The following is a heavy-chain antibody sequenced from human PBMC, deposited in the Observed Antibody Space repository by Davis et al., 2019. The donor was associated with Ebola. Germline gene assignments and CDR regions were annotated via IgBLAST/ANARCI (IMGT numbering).Heavy chain of an antibody. CDR1: GFSLSTSGVG. J-gene: IGHJ5*02. V-gene: IGHV2-5*02. CDR2: IYWDDDK. D-gene: IGHD3-9*01. Sequence: SGSTLVKPTQTLTLTCTFSGFSLSTSGVGVGWIRPPPGQALEWLALIYWDDDKRYSPSLKSRLTITKDTSKNQVVLTMTNMDPVETATYYCAHRGILTCYERYNWFDPWGQGTLVTVSS. CDR3: AHRGILTCYERYNWFDP.